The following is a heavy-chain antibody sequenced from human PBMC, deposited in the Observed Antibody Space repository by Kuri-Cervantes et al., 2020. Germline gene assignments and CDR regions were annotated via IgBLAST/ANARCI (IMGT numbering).Heavy chain of an antibody. CDR2: ISSSSYI. CDR3: AKVSGQWLLLGAFDI. V-gene: IGHV3-21*04. D-gene: IGHD6-19*01. Sequence: GGSLRLSCAASGFTFSSYGMHWVRQAPGKGLEWVSSISSSSYIYYADSVKGRFTISRDNAKNSLYLQMNSLRAEDTALYYCAKVSGQWLLLGAFDIWGQGTMVTVSS. CDR1: GFTFSSYG. J-gene: IGHJ3*02.